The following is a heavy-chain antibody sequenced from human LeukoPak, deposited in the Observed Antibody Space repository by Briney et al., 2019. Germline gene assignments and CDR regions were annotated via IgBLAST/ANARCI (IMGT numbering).Heavy chain of an antibody. V-gene: IGHV4-4*07. CDR2: MYSSGGT. Sequence: PSETLSLTCTVSGGSISSYYWSWIRQPAGKGLEWIGRMYSSGGTNYNPSLKSRLTMSVDTSNDQFSLKLSSVTAADTAVYYCARRGNWNEVPPRNWFDPWGQGTLVTVSS. D-gene: IGHD1-1*01. CDR3: ARRGNWNEVPPRNWFDP. CDR1: GGSISSYY. J-gene: IGHJ5*02.